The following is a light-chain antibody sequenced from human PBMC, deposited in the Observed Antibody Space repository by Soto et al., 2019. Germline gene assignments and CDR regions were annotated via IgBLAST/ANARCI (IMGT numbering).Light chain of an antibody. J-gene: IGLJ3*02. Sequence: QSVLTQPPSASGTPGQRVTIFCLGSSSNIGSNTVNWYQQLPGTAPKLLIYSNNQRPSGVPDRFSGSKSGTSASLAISGLQSEDEADYYCAAWDDSLNGWVFGGGTQLTVL. V-gene: IGLV1-44*01. CDR3: AAWDDSLNGWV. CDR2: SNN. CDR1: SSNIGSNT.